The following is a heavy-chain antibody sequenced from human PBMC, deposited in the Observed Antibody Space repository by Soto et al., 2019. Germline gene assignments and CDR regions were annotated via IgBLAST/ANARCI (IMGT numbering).Heavy chain of an antibody. V-gene: IGHV3-48*03. J-gene: IGHJ6*02. CDR2: ISSSGSTI. Sequence: GGSLRLSCAASGFTFSSYEMYWVRQAPGKGLEWVSYISSSGSTIYYADSVKGRFTISRDNAKNSLYLQMNSLRAEDTAVYYCARSPGQQLTTVHYYGMDVWGQGTTVTVSS. D-gene: IGHD6-13*01. CDR3: ARSPGQQLTTVHYYGMDV. CDR1: GFTFSSYE.